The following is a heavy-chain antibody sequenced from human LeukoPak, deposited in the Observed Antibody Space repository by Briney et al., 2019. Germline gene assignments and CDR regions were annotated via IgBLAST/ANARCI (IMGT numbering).Heavy chain of an antibody. D-gene: IGHD3-10*01. CDR2: ISGSGGST. J-gene: IGHJ4*02. Sequence: GGSLRLSCAATGFTFSSYAMSWVRQAPGKGLEWVSAISGSGGSTYYADSVKGRFTISRDNSKNTLYLQMNSLRAEDTVVYYCAKVPNYYGQFDYWGQGTLVTVSS. CDR1: GFTFSSYA. V-gene: IGHV3-23*01. CDR3: AKVPNYYGQFDY.